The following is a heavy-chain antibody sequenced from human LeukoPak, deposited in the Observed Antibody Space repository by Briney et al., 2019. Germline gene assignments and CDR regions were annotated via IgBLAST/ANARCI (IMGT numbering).Heavy chain of an antibody. V-gene: IGHV4-38-2*02. CDR2: IYHSGST. J-gene: IGHJ4*02. CDR3: ASRDGYNTDFDY. CDR1: GYSISSGYY. D-gene: IGHD5-24*01. Sequence: PLETLSLTCTVSGYSISSGYYWGWIRQPPGKGLEWIGSIYHSGSTYYNPSLKSRVTISVDTSENQFSLKLSSVTAADTAVYYCASRDGYNTDFDYWGQGTLVTVSS.